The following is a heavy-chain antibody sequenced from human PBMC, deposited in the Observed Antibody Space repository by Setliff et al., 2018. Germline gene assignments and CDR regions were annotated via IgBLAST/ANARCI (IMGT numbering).Heavy chain of an antibody. CDR3: ARHYSNYVAQDDAFDI. D-gene: IGHD4-4*01. V-gene: IGHV5-51*01. CDR2: IYPGDSDT. CDR1: GYSFTSYW. J-gene: IGHJ3*02. Sequence: GDSLKISCKGSGYSFTSYWIGWVRQMPGKGLEWTGIIYPGDSDTRYSPSFQGQVTISADKSISTAYLQWSSLKASDTAMYYCARHYSNYVAQDDAFDIWGQGTMVTVSS.